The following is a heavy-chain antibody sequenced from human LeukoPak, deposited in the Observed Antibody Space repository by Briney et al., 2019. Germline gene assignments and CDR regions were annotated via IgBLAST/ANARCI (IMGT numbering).Heavy chain of an antibody. V-gene: IGHV4-31*03. CDR3: AREAVTMVRGVIITYYFDY. CDR1: GGSISSGGYY. Sequence: PSQTLSLTCTVSGGSISSGGYYWSWIRQHPGKGLEWIGYIYYSGSTYYNPSLKSRVTMSVDTSKNQFSLKLSSVTAADTAVYYCAREAVTMVRGVIITYYFDYWGQGTLVTVSS. J-gene: IGHJ4*02. CDR2: IYYSGST. D-gene: IGHD3-10*01.